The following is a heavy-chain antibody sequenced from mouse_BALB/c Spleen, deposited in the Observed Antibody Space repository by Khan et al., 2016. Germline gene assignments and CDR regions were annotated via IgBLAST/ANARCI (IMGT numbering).Heavy chain of an antibody. CDR1: GYTFSNYW. CDR3: ARAWYSMDY. V-gene: IGHV1-9*01. CDR2: ILPGSGKS. Sequence: QVQLQQSGAELMKPGASVKISCKSTGYTFSNYWIEWVKQRPGHSLEWIGDILPGSGKSNYNENLKGKATFTADTSSNTAYMQLSSLTSEDSAVYYCARAWYSMDYWGQGTSVTVSS. J-gene: IGHJ4*01.